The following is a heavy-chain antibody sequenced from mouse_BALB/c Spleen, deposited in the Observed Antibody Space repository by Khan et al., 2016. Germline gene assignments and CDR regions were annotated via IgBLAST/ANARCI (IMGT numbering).Heavy chain of an antibody. CDR1: GFTFSSYA. D-gene: IGHD2-2*01. J-gene: IGHJ2*01. CDR3: EREDYGNDGDFFDY. V-gene: IGHV5-6-5*01. CDR2: ISSCGST. Sequence: EVELVESGGGLVKPGGSLKLSCAASGFTFSSYAMSWVRQTPEKRLEWVASISSCGSTYYPDSVKGRCTISRDNATNILNLQLSSLMSNDTTMSYCEREDYGNDGDFFDYWGQGTTLTVSS.